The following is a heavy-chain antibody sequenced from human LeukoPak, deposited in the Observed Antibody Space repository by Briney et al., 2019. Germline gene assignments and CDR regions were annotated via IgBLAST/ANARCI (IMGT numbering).Heavy chain of an antibody. CDR3: AKFQSVSGSYSMDV. CDR1: GFTFSSYG. Sequence: GRSLRLSCAASGFTFSSYGMHWVRQAPGKGLEWVAVISYDGGNKYYADSVKGRFTISRDNSKNTLYLQMNSLRAEDTAVYYCAKFQSVSGSYSMDVWGQGTTVTVSS. CDR2: ISYDGGNK. V-gene: IGHV3-30*18. D-gene: IGHD1-26*01. J-gene: IGHJ6*02.